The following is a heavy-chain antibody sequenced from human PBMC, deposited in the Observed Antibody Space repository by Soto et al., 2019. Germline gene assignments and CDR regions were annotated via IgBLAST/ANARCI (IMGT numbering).Heavy chain of an antibody. CDR3: ATDLGMPSGGRWYSTFFED. D-gene: IGHD2-15*01. J-gene: IGHJ4*02. Sequence: QVQLVESGGGVVHPGRSLRLSCEASGFTFSSRGMHWVRQAPGKGLEWVALIWADGSSQYYVDSVKGRFTISRDNSRNTLYLQMNSLRAEDTAVYYCATDLGMPSGGRWYSTFFEDWGQGTLVTVSP. CDR2: IWADGSSQ. CDR1: GFTFSSRG. V-gene: IGHV3-33*01.